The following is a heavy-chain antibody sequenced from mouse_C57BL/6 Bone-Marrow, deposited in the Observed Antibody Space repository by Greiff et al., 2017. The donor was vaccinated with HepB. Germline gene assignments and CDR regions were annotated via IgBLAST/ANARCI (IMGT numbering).Heavy chain of an antibody. J-gene: IGHJ2*01. V-gene: IGHV14-3*01. CDR2: IDPANGNT. CDR1: GFNIKNTY. CDR3: ARAAITTVVGYYFDY. Sequence: VQLQQSVAELVRPGASVKLSCTASGFNIKNTYMHWVKQRPEQGLEWIGRIDPANGNTKYAPKFQGKATITADTSSNTAYLQLSSLTSEDTAIYYCARAAITTVVGYYFDYWGQGTTLTVSS. D-gene: IGHD1-1*01.